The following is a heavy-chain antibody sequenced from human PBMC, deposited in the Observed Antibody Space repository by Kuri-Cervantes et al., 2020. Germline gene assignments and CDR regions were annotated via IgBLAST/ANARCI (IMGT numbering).Heavy chain of an antibody. D-gene: IGHD6-13*01. CDR2: ISYDGSNK. Sequence: GESLKISCEASGFTFSSYAMHWVRQAPGRGLEWVAVISYDGSNKYYVDSVKGRFTISRDNSKNTLYLQMNSLRAEDTAVYYCARVQVTSSGFRYYYYYMDVWGKGTTVTVSS. J-gene: IGHJ6*03. CDR1: GFTFSSYA. CDR3: ARVQVTSSGFRYYYYYMDV. V-gene: IGHV3-30-3*01.